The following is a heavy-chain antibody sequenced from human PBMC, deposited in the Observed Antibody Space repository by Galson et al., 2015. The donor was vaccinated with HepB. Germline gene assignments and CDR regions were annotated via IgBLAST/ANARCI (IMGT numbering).Heavy chain of an antibody. CDR1: TESITTSNW. D-gene: IGHD3-10*01. V-gene: IGHV4-4*02. J-gene: IGHJ6*02. Sequence: SETLSLTCAVSTESITTSNWWTWVRQPPGKGLEWIGEIYHSGSTNYNPSLKSRVTISVDKSKNQFSLRLSSMTAADTAVYYCAASSYRYYGMDVWGQGTTVTVSS. CDR2: IYHSGST. CDR3: AASSYRYYGMDV.